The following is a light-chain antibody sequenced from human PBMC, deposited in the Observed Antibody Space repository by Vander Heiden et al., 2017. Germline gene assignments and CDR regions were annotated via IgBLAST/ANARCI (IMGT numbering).Light chain of an antibody. Sequence: QAVLTPPSALSASPGASASLTCTLRSDINVGTYRIYWYQQKPESPHQYLLRYNSDSDKQQGSGVPSRFSGSKDASANAGILIISGLQSEDEADYYCLIWHTSAWVFGGGTKLTVL. V-gene: IGLV5-45*03. J-gene: IGLJ3*02. CDR3: LIWHTSAWV. CDR1: SDINVGTYR. CDR2: YNSDSDK.